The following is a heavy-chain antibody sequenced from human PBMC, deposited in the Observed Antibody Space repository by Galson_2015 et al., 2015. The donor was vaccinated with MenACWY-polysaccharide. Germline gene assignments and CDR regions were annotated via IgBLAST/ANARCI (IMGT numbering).Heavy chain of an antibody. V-gene: IGHV3-74*01. D-gene: IGHD2-8*01. CDR2: INSDGSST. Sequence: SLRLSCAASGFTFSSYWMHWVRQAPGKGLVWVSRINSDGSSTSNADSVKGRFTISRDNAKNTLYLQMNSLRAEDTAVYYCARNVRPYTSGAIPYYWGQGTLVTVSS. J-gene: IGHJ4*02. CDR3: ARNVRPYTSGAIPYY. CDR1: GFTFSSYW.